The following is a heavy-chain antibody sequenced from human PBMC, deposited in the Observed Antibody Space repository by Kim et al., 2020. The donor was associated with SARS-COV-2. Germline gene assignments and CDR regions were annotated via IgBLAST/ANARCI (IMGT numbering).Heavy chain of an antibody. Sequence: ADSVKGRFTISRGNSKNTLYLQMSSLRAEDTAVYYCVKDLSGPQLERLDYWGQGTLVTVSS. CDR3: VKDLSGPQLERLDY. J-gene: IGHJ4*02. D-gene: IGHD1-1*01. V-gene: IGHV3-64D*06.